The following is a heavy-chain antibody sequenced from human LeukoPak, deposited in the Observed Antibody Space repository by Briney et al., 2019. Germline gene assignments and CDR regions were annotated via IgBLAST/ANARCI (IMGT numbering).Heavy chain of an antibody. Sequence: SETLSLTCTVSGYSISSGYYWGWIRQPPGKGLEWIGSIYYSGSTYYNPSLKSRVTISVDTSKNQFSLKLSSVTAADTAVYYCARQGESSSSVYYYYYYMDVWGKGTTVTVSS. V-gene: IGHV4-38-2*02. CDR3: ARQGESSSSVYYYYYYMDV. J-gene: IGHJ6*03. CDR1: GYSISSGYY. D-gene: IGHD6-6*01. CDR2: IYYSGST.